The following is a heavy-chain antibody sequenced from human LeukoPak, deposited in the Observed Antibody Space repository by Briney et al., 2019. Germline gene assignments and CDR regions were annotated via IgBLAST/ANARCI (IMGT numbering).Heavy chain of an antibody. CDR2: IKSKTDGGTT. CDR1: GFTFSNAW. Sequence: GGSLRLSCAASGFTFSNAWMSWVRQAPGKGLEWVGRIKSKTDGGTTDYAAPVKGRFTISRDDSKNTLYLQMNSLRAEDTAVYYCARAAHRGFSFDYWGQGTLVTVSS. CDR3: ARAAHRGFSFDY. D-gene: IGHD3-10*01. V-gene: IGHV3-15*01. J-gene: IGHJ4*02.